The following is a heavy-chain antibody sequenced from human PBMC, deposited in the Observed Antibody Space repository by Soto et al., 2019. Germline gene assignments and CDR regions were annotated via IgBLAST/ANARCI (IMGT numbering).Heavy chain of an antibody. CDR3: ARAGVGAGAFDI. J-gene: IGHJ3*02. D-gene: IGHD1-26*01. Sequence: EVQLVESGGGLVQPGGSLRLSCAASGFTFSNNWMHWVRQAPAKGLVWVSRVNSDGSNTMDADSVKGRFTISRDNAKNTLYPQMNSLRAEDTAVYYCARAGVGAGAFDIWGQGTMVTVSS. CDR2: VNSDGSNT. CDR1: GFTFSNNW. V-gene: IGHV3-74*03.